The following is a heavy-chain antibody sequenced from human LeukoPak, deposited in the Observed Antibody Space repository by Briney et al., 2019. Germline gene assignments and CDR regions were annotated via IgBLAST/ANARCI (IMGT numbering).Heavy chain of an antibody. CDR2: ISGSGGST. Sequence: GRSLRLSCAASGFTFSSYAMSWVRQAPGKGLEWVSAISGSGGSTYYADSVKGRFTISRDNSKNTLYLQMNSLRAEDTAVYYCAKDSHCSSTSCPFDYWGQGTLVTVSS. CDR3: AKDSHCSSTSCPFDY. CDR1: GFTFSSYA. V-gene: IGHV3-23*01. D-gene: IGHD2-2*01. J-gene: IGHJ4*02.